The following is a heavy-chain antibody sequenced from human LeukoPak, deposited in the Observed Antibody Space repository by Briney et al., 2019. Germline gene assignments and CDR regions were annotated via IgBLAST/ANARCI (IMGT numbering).Heavy chain of an antibody. D-gene: IGHD3-9*01. CDR3: ARPPYYDILTDYYRDY. V-gene: IGHV5-51*01. CDR2: IYPGDSDT. Sequence: GESLKISCKGSGYSFTSYWIGWVRQMPGKGLEWMGIIYPGDSDTRYSPSFQGQVTISADKSISTAYLQWSSLKASDTAMYYCARPPYYDILTDYYRDYWGQGTLVTVSS. CDR1: GYSFTSYW. J-gene: IGHJ4*02.